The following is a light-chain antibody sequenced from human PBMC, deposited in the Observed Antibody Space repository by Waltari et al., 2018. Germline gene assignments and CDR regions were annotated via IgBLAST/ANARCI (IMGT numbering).Light chain of an antibody. V-gene: IGKV1-27*01. Sequence: IQMTQSPSSLSASLGDTVPITCRASQSIGTHLAWYQQKPGKVPNLLIFAASTLQSEVPSRFSGSGSGTDFTLTISSLQPEDFATYYCQKCDNAPLTFGGGTRVEIK. J-gene: IGKJ4*01. CDR3: QKCDNAPLT. CDR2: AAS. CDR1: QSIGTH.